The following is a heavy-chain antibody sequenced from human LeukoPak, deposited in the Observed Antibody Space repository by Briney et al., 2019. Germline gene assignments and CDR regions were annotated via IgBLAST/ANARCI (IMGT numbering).Heavy chain of an antibody. D-gene: IGHD1-1*01. CDR2: ISSSGSTI. CDR3: ARDPRTVRI. Sequence: GGSLRLSCAASGFTFSDYYMSWIRQAPGKGLEWVSYISSSGSTIYYADSVKGRFTISRDNAKNLLYLQMDSLRVEDTAIYYCARDPRTVRIWGQGTLVTVSS. J-gene: IGHJ4*02. V-gene: IGHV3-11*04. CDR1: GFTFSDYY.